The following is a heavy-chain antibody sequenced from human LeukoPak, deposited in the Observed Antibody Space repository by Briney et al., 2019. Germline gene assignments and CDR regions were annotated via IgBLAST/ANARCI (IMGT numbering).Heavy chain of an antibody. V-gene: IGHV4-59*01. CDR2: IYYSGTT. CDR3: ARGVYIAAAQYAY. D-gene: IGHD6-13*01. J-gene: IGHJ4*02. CDR1: GGSISSYY. Sequence: SETLSLTCTVSGGSISSYYWSWIRQTPGKGPEWIGYIYYSGTTNYNPSLKSRVTISVDTSKNQFSLKLSSVTAADTAVYYCARGVYIAAAQYAYWGQGTLVTVSS.